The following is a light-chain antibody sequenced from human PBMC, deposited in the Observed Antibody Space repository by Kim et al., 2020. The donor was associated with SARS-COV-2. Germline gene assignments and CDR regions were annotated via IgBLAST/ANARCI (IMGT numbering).Light chain of an antibody. V-gene: IGKV3-20*01. Sequence: EIVLTQSPGTLSVSPGERATLSCRASQSVSSSYLAWYQQKPGQAPRLLIYGVSSRATGIPDRFSGSGSGTDFTLTISRLEPEDFAVYYCQQYDISPTFGLGTKVDIK. J-gene: IGKJ1*01. CDR3: QQYDISPT. CDR1: QSVSSSY. CDR2: GVS.